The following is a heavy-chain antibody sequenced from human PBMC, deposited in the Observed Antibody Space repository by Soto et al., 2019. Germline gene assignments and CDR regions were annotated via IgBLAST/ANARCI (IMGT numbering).Heavy chain of an antibody. CDR2: ISASGGTT. J-gene: IGHJ6*02. CDR1: GFTFSNYA. Sequence: EVQLLESGGGLVQPGGSLRLSCAASGFTFSNYAMSWVRQAPGKGLEWVSAISASGGTTYYADSVKGRFPISRDNSKNTLYLKMTSLRSEATAVYYCAKAIGGAGTGAGMDVWGQGHTVTVSS. CDR3: AKAIGGAGTGAGMDV. V-gene: IGHV3-23*01. D-gene: IGHD6-13*01.